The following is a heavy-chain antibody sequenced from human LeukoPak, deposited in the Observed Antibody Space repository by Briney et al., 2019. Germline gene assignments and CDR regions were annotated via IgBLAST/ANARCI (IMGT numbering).Heavy chain of an antibody. CDR2: IKQDGSEK. Sequence: GGSLRLSCAASGFTFSSYWMSWVRQAPGKGLEWGANIKQDGSEKYYVDSVKGRFTISRDNAKNSLYLQMNSLRAEATAVYYCARSSITMVRGVIKSTTSWYHYYNMDVWGKGTTVTVSS. V-gene: IGHV3-7*01. J-gene: IGHJ6*03. CDR1: GFTFSSYW. D-gene: IGHD3-10*01. CDR3: ARSSITMVRGVIKSTTSWYHYYNMDV.